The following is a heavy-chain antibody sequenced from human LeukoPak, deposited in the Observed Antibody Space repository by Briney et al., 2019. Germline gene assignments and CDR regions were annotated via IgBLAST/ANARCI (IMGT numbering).Heavy chain of an antibody. CDR1: GYSISSGYY. CDR2: IYHSGST. CDR3: VVGTNRGLFDY. J-gene: IGHJ4*02. D-gene: IGHD1-14*01. Sequence: PSETLSLTCTVFGYSISSGYYWSWIRQPPGKGLEWIGSIYHSGSTCYNPSLKSRVTISVDTSKNQFSLKLSSVTAADTAVYYCVVGTNRGLFDYWGQGTLVTVSS. V-gene: IGHV4-38-2*02.